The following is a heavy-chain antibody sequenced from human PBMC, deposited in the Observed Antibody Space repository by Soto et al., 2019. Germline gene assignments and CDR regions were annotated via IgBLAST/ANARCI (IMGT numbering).Heavy chain of an antibody. D-gene: IGHD3-10*01. CDR2: IWYDGSNK. Sequence: GGSLRLSWSASGFTFRSYGIHWVRQAPGKGLEWVAVIWYDGSNKYYADSVKGRFTISRDNSKNTLYLQMNSLRAEDTAVYYCARLPRNGSIVWLDPWGQGNLVTVSS. CDR3: ARLPRNGSIVWLDP. J-gene: IGHJ5*02. V-gene: IGHV3-33*01. CDR1: GFTFRSYG.